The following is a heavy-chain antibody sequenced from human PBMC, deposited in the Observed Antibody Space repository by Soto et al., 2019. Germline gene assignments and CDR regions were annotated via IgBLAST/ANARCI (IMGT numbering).Heavy chain of an antibody. Sequence: EVQLLESGGGLVQPGGSLRLSCAASGFTFSSFSLSWVRQDPGKGLEWVSGISGFGGSIYYADSVKGRFTISRDNSKHTLYLQLNSLRAEDTAVYYCSKSNGDTWERYFFDFWGQGTLVTVSS. J-gene: IGHJ4*02. D-gene: IGHD1-26*01. CDR2: ISGFGGSI. CDR1: GFTFSSFS. CDR3: SKSNGDTWERYFFDF. V-gene: IGHV3-23*01.